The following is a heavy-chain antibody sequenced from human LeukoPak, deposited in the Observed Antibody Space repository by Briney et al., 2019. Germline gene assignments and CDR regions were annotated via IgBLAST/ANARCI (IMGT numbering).Heavy chain of an antibody. V-gene: IGHV3-7*01. Sequence: PGGSLRLSCAASGFTFSSYAMHWVRQAPGKGLEWVANIKQDGSETYYVDSVKGRFTISRDNAKNSLYLQLNSLRAEDTAVYYCARDWGRFWGQGTLVTVSS. D-gene: IGHD3-16*01. CDR3: ARDWGRF. J-gene: IGHJ4*02. CDR1: GFTFSSYA. CDR2: IKQDGSET.